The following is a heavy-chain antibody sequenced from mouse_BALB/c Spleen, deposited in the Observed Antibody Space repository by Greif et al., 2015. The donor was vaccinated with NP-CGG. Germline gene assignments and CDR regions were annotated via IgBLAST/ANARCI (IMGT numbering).Heavy chain of an antibody. Sequence: VQLQQSGPGLVQPSQSLSITCTVSGFSLTSYGVHWVRQSPGKGLEWLGVIWSGGSTDYNAAFISRLSISKDNSKSQVFFKMNSLQANDTAIYYCARNYYGSSYYAMDYWGQGTSVTASS. CDR3: ARNYYGSSYYAMDY. CDR2: IWSGGST. CDR1: GFSLTSYG. J-gene: IGHJ4*01. D-gene: IGHD1-1*01. V-gene: IGHV2-2*02.